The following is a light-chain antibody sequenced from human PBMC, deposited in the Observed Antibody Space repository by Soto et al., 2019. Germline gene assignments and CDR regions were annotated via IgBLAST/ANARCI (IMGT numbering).Light chain of an antibody. CDR1: SSDVGGYNY. CDR2: EVS. V-gene: IGLV2-14*01. CDR3: SSYTSSSVYV. Sequence: QSPLTQPASVSGSPGQSITISCAGTSSDVGGYNYVSWYQQHPGKAPKLMIYEVSNRPSGVSNRFSGSKSGNTASLTISGLQAEDEADYYCSSYTSSSVYVFGTGTKATVL. J-gene: IGLJ1*01.